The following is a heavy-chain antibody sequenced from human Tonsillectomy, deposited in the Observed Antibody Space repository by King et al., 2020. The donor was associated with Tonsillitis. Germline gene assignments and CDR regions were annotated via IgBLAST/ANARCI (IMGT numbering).Heavy chain of an antibody. Sequence: EVQLVESGGGLVQPGGSLRLSCAASGFTFSSYWMHWVRQAPGKGLVWVSRINSDGSSISYADSVKGRFTISRDNAKNTLYLQMNSLRAEDTAVYYCARETQAYYYYMDVWGKGTTVTVSS. V-gene: IGHV3-74*01. CDR3: ARETQAYYYYMDV. CDR2: INSDGSSI. J-gene: IGHJ6*03. CDR1: GFTFSSYW.